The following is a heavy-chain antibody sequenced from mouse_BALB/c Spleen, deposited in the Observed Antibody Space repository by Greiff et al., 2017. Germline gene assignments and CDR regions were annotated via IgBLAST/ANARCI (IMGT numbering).Heavy chain of an antibody. D-gene: IGHD1-2*01. Sequence: VQLQQSGAELARPGASVKLSCKASGYTFTSYWMQWVKQRPGQGLEWIGAIYPGDGDTRYTQKFKGKATLTADKSSSTAYMQLSSLASEDSAVYYCARGIYYGYAHYFDYWGQGTTLTVSS. CDR3: ARGIYYGYAHYFDY. CDR2: IYPGDGDT. J-gene: IGHJ2*01. CDR1: GYTFTSYW. V-gene: IGHV1-87*01.